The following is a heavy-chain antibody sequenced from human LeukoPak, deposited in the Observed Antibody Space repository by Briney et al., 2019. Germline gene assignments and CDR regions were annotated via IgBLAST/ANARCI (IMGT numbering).Heavy chain of an antibody. V-gene: IGHV3-30*04. Sequence: GGSLRLSCAASGFTFSSYAMHWVRQAPGKGLEWVAVISYDGSNKYYADSVKGRFTISRDNSKNTLYLQMNSLRAEDTAVYYCARDKGYSYGDYYYYYMDVWGKGTTVTVSS. CDR1: GFTFSSYA. CDR3: ARDKGYSYGDYYYYYMDV. J-gene: IGHJ6*03. D-gene: IGHD5-18*01. CDR2: ISYDGSNK.